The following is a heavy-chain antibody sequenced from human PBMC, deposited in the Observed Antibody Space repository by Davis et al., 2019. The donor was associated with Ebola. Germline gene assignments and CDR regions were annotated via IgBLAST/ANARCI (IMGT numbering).Heavy chain of an antibody. CDR1: GGSVSSGSYY. CDR2: IYYSGST. J-gene: IGHJ4*02. CDR3: ARDPDGLTHDY. V-gene: IGHV4-61*01. Sequence: PSETLSLTCTVSGGSVSSGSYYWSWIRQPPGKGLEWIGYIYYSGSTNYNPSLKSRVTISVDTSKNQFSLKLSSVTAADTAVYYCARDPDGLTHDYWGQGTLVTVSS. D-gene: IGHD3/OR15-3a*01.